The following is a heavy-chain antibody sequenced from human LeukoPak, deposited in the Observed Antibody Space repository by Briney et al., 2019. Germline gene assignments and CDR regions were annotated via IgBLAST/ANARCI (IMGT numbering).Heavy chain of an antibody. CDR3: AKNAVGRGYYFDAFDI. CDR2: ISYDGSNK. J-gene: IGHJ3*02. D-gene: IGHD3-22*01. CDR1: GFTFSSYG. Sequence: GTSLRLSCAAPGFTFSSYGMHWVRQAPGKGLEWVAVISYDGSNKYYADSVKGRFTISRENSKNTLYLQMNSLRAEDTAVYYCAKNAVGRGYYFDAFDIWGQGTMVTVSS. V-gene: IGHV3-30*18.